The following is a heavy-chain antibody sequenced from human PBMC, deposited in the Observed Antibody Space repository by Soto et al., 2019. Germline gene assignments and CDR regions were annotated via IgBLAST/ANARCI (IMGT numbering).Heavy chain of an antibody. CDR3: AGGIGVATTADYCIDS. D-gene: IGHD5-12*01. CDR2: INAGNGKT. Sequence: ASVKVSCKTSGYTFTKYAIHWVRQAPGQRLEWMGWINAGNGKTKYSQNFQGRVTITRDTSASIAYMEVNSLRSEDTALYYCAGGIGVATTADYCIDSWGKATLVTVS. V-gene: IGHV1-3*01. J-gene: IGHJ4*02. CDR1: GYTFTKYA.